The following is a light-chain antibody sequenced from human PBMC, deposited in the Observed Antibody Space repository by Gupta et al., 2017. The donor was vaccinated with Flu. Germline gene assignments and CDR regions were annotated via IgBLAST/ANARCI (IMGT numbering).Light chain of an antibody. V-gene: IGKV1-39*01. Sequence: DIQMTPSPSSLSASVGDRVTITCRTSQSISSYLNWYQQKPGKAPKFLIYDASTLQRGIPSRFSGSGSGTDFTLTISSVQPDDFATYYCQQSANVPPTFGQGTKVEI. J-gene: IGKJ1*01. CDR1: QSISSY. CDR3: QQSANVPPT. CDR2: DAS.